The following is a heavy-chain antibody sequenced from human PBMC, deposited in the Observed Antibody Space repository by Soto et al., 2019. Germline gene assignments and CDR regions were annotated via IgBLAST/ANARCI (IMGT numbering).Heavy chain of an antibody. CDR1: GFTFISYA. V-gene: IGHV3-30-3*01. CDR2: RSFDGSTE. J-gene: IGHJ6*02. D-gene: IGHD3-10*01. Sequence: QVQLVESGGGVGQPGRSLRLSCAASGFTFISYAMHWVLQAPGKGLEWGAVRSFDGSTEYYADSVKGRFTISRDNSKNTVYLQMNSVRSEDTAVYYCARSRHGSGSYTHFYYGLDVWGQGTTVTVSS. CDR3: ARSRHGSGSYTHFYYGLDV.